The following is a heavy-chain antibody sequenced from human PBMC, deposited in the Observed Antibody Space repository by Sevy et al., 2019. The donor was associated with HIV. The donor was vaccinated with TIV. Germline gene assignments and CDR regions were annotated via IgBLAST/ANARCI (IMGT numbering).Heavy chain of an antibody. CDR1: GRSFSGYY. D-gene: IGHD3-10*01. CDR3: ARGIYYGSGSYNGPSFWFDP. V-gene: IGHV4-34*01. CDR2: INHSGST. J-gene: IGHJ5*02. Sequence: SETLSLTCAVYGRSFSGYYWSWIRQPPGKGLEWIGEINHSGSTNYNPSLKSRVTISVDTSKNQFSLKLSSVTAADTAVYYCARGIYYGSGSYNGPSFWFDPWGQGTLVTVSS.